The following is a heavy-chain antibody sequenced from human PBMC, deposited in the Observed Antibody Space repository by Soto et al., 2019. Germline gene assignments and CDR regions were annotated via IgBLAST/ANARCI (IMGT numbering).Heavy chain of an antibody. D-gene: IGHD5-12*01. CDR1: GFTFSSYA. CDR2: ISGSGITT. V-gene: IGHV3-23*01. Sequence: PGGSLRLSCAASGFTFSSYAMTWVRQAPGKGLEWVSAISGSGITTYYADSVKGRFTISRDNSKNTLYLQMNSLRAEDTAVYYCARTSGRSYEYYYGMDVWGQGTTVTVSS. CDR3: ARTSGRSYEYYYGMDV. J-gene: IGHJ6*02.